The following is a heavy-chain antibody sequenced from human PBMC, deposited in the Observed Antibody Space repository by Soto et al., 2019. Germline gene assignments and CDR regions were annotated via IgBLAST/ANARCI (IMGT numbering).Heavy chain of an antibody. Sequence: EVQLLESGGGLVQPGGSLRLSCAASGFTFSSYAMSWVRQAPGKGLEWVSAISGSGGSTYYAASVNGQFTISRDNSKNTLYLQMNSLRAEDTAVYYCAKLGTDQQWPTNYFDYWGQGTLVTVSS. J-gene: IGHJ4*02. CDR3: AKLGTDQQWPTNYFDY. V-gene: IGHV3-23*01. D-gene: IGHD6-19*01. CDR2: ISGSGGST. CDR1: GFTFSSYA.